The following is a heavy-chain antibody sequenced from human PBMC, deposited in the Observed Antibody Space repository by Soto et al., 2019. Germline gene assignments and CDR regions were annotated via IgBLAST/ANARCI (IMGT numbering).Heavy chain of an antibody. CDR2: INPSGGST. J-gene: IGHJ4*02. Sequence: ASVKVSCKASGYTFTSYYMHRVRQAPGQGLEWMGIINPSGGSTSYAQKFQGRVTMTRDTSTSTVYMELSSLRSEDTAVYYCARDLRDGYPTGYWGQGTLVTVSS. V-gene: IGHV1-46*01. D-gene: IGHD5-12*01. CDR1: GYTFTSYY. CDR3: ARDLRDGYPTGY.